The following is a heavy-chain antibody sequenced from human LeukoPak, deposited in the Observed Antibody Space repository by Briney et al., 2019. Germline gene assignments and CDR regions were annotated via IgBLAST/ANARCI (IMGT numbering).Heavy chain of an antibody. CDR3: ARVRGVRGAYYYYGMDV. CDR1: GGSISSGDYY. CDR2: IYYSGST. V-gene: IGHV4-30-4*01. D-gene: IGHD3-10*01. J-gene: IGHJ6*02. Sequence: SETLSLTCTVSGGSISSGDYYWSWIRQPPGKGLEWIGYIYYSGSTYYNPSLKSRVTISVDTSKNQFSLKLSSVTAADTAVYYCARVRGVRGAYYYYGMDVWGQGTTVTVSS.